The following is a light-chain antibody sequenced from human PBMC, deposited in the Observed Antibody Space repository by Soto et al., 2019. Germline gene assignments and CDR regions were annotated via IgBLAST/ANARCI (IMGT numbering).Light chain of an antibody. V-gene: IGLV3-21*04. Sequence: SSELTQPPSVSVAPGKTARITCGGTKIGSKSVHWYQQKPGQAPVLVIYYDSDRPSGIPERFSGSNSGNTATLTISRVEAGDEADYYCQVWDSSSDHVVFGGGTKLTVL. CDR2: YDS. J-gene: IGLJ2*01. CDR3: QVWDSSSDHVV. CDR1: KIGSKS.